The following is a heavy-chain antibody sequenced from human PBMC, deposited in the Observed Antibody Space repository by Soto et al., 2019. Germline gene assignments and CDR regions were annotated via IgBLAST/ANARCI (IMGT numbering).Heavy chain of an antibody. CDR2: IHRGGTT. V-gene: IGHV3-53*01. Sequence: EVQLVESGGGLIQPGGSLRLSCAASGFTVSSNFMTWVRQAPGKGLEWVSNIHRGGTTYYADAVRGRFSVSRDNSKNALFLQMNSLRVKDTAVYFCTRGAGNSWVYEYGMDVWGQGTAVTVSS. J-gene: IGHJ6*02. CDR1: GFTVSSNF. CDR3: TRGAGNSWVYEYGMDV. D-gene: IGHD6-13*01.